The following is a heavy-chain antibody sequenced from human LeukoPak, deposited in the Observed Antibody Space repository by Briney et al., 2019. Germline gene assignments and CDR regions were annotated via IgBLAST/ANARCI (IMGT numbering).Heavy chain of an antibody. V-gene: IGHV3-7*01. CDR3: ARVSPLGYCSGGSCSFDY. Sequence: GGSLRLSCAASGFTFSSYWMSWVPQAPGKGLEWVANIKQDGSEKYYVDSVKGRFTISRDNAKNSLYLQMNSLRAEDTAVYYCARVSPLGYCSGGSCSFDYWGQGTLVTVSS. D-gene: IGHD2-15*01. J-gene: IGHJ4*02. CDR1: GFTFSSYW. CDR2: IKQDGSEK.